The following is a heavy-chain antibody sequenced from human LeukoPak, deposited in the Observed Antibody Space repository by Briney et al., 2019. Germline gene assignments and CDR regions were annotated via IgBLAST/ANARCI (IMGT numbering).Heavy chain of an antibody. CDR1: GYTFTSYG. CDR2: ISAYNGNT. J-gene: IGHJ6*03. Sequence: ASVKVSCTASGYTFTSYGISWVRQAPGQGLEWMGWISAYNGNTNYAQKLQGRVTMTTDTSTSTAYMELSSLRSEDTAVYYCARGPRITMVRGGQWYYYMDVWGKGTTVTISS. V-gene: IGHV1-18*01. CDR3: ARGPRITMVRGGQWYYYMDV. D-gene: IGHD3-10*01.